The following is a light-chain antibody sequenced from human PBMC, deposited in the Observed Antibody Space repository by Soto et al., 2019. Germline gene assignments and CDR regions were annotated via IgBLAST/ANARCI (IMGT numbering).Light chain of an antibody. J-gene: IGKJ1*01. CDR3: QQYNNCLWT. CDR2: GAS. V-gene: IGKV3-15*01. CDR1: QSISSN. Sequence: EIVMTQSPATLSVSPGERATLSCRASQSISSNLAWYQQKPGQAPRLLIDGASTRATGIPARFSGSGSGTEFTLTISSLQSEDFAVYYCQQYNNCLWTFGQGTKVEIK.